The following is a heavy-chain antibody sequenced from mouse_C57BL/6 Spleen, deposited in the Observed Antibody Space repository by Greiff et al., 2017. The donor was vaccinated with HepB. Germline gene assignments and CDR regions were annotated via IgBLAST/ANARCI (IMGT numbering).Heavy chain of an antibody. CDR1: GYTFTGYW. CDR3: ARGEFITTVVEGTWFAY. CDR2: ILPGSGST. J-gene: IGHJ3*01. D-gene: IGHD1-1*01. Sequence: QVQLQQSGAELMKPGASVKLSCKATGYTFTGYWIEWVKQRPGHGLEWIGEILPGSGSTNYNEKFKGKATFTADTSSNTAYMQLSSLTTEDSAIYYCARGEFITTVVEGTWFAYWGQGTLVTVSA. V-gene: IGHV1-9*01.